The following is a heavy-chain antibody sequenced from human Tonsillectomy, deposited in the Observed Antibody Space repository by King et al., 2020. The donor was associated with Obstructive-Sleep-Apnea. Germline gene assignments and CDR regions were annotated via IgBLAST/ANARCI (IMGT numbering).Heavy chain of an antibody. V-gene: IGHV3-43D*03. J-gene: IGHJ4*02. D-gene: IGHD5-18*01. CDR3: AKDSSRHSYGPSSFDY. Sequence: VQLVESGGVVVQPGGSLRLSCAASGFTFDDYSIHWVRQAPGKGLECVSLISLDCGSTYYATSVKGRFTISRDNSKNSLLLQMNSLGAEDTALYYCAKDSSRHSYGPSSFDYWGQGTLVTVSS. CDR2: ISLDCGST. CDR1: GFTFDDYS.